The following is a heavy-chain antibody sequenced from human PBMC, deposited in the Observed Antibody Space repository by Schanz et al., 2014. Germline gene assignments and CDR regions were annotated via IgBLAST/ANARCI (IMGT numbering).Heavy chain of an antibody. CDR2: ISSGSSYA. CDR1: GFTFSSYA. V-gene: IGHV3-23*04. Sequence: VQLGESGGGVVQFGRSLRLSCVASGFTFSSYAMSWVRQAPGKGLEWVSDISSGSSYANYADSVKGRFTISRDNSKTTLYLQMNSLRAEDTAVYYCAKDPSHGDYDYYFDYWGQGTLVAISS. CDR3: AKDPSHGDYDYYFDY. J-gene: IGHJ4*02. D-gene: IGHD3-22*01.